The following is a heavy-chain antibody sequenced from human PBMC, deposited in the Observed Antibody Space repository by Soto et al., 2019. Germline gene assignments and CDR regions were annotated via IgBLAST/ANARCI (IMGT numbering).Heavy chain of an antibody. D-gene: IGHD2-15*01. CDR3: VRTSLVVAAATREDY. CDR2: INSDGSST. CDR1: GFTFSSYW. Sequence: EVQLVESGGGLVQPGGSLRLSCAASGFTFSSYWMHWVRQAPGKGLVWVSRINSDGSSTSYADSVKGRFTISRDNAKNPLYLQMNRLRAEDPAVYYCVRTSLVVAAATREDYWGQGTLVTVSS. J-gene: IGHJ4*02. V-gene: IGHV3-74*01.